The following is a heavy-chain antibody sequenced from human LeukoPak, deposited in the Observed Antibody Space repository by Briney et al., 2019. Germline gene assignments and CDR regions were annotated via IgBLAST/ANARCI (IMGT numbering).Heavy chain of an antibody. D-gene: IGHD2-2*01. CDR2: IYTSGST. CDR1: GGSISSYY. J-gene: IGHJ6*02. V-gene: IGHV4-4*07. CDR3: ARDMVVPAAIWPMGDGMDV. Sequence: PSETLSLTCTVSGGSISSYYWSWIRQPAGKGLEWIGRIYTSGSTNYNPSLKSRVTMSVDTSKNQFSLKLSSVTAADTAVYYCARDMVVPAAIWPMGDGMDVWGQGTTVTVSS.